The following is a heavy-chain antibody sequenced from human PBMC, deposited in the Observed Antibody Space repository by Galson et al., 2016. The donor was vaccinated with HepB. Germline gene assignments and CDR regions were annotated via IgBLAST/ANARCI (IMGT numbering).Heavy chain of an antibody. D-gene: IGHD5-18*01. CDR2: VDSDGNE. Sequence: PALVKPTQTLTLTCTFSGFSLTSSGMCVSWIRQSPGRALEWLALVDSDGNERFSTSLRTRLTISKDTSKNQVVLTMINMDPVDTATYYCSRIPGYSYGDDYLDSWGQGTLVAVPS. J-gene: IGHJ4*02. CDR1: GFSLTSSGMC. V-gene: IGHV2-70*01. CDR3: SRIPGYSYGDDYLDS.